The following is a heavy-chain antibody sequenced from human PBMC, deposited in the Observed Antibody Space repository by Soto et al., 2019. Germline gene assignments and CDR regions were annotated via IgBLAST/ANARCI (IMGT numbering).Heavy chain of an antibody. J-gene: IGHJ5*02. Sequence: GGSLRLSCAASGFSFDDYAMHWVRQAPGKGLEGVSGISWNSGKIGDADSVKGRFTIPRDNAKNSLYLQLNSLRYEDTALYYCTKGPGWFDPWGQGSLVTVSS. D-gene: IGHD3-10*01. CDR2: ISWNSGKI. CDR1: GFSFDDYA. V-gene: IGHV3-9*01. CDR3: TKGPGWFDP.